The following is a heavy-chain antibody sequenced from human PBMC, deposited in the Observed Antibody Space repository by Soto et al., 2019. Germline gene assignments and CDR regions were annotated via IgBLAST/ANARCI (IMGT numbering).Heavy chain of an antibody. CDR3: ARVGYYDSSGYNFDY. CDR2: IYHSGST. CDR1: GGSISSGGYS. J-gene: IGHJ4*02. Sequence: QLQLQESGSGLVKPSQTLSLTCAVSGGSISSGGYSWSWIRQPPGQGLEWIGYIYHSGSTYYNPSLKSRVTISVDRSKNQFSLKLSSVTAADTAVYYCARVGYYDSSGYNFDYWGQGTLVTVSS. D-gene: IGHD3-22*01. V-gene: IGHV4-30-2*01.